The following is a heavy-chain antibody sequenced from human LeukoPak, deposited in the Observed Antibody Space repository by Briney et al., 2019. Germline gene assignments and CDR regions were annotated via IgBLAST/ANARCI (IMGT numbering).Heavy chain of an antibody. Sequence: ASVKVSCKASGYTFTGYYMHWLRQAPGQGLEWMGWINPNSGGTNYAQKFQGRVTMTRDTSISTAYMELSRLRSDDTAVYYCARDRRSGGSLDPWGQGTLVTVSS. CDR1: GYTFTGYY. V-gene: IGHV1-2*02. CDR3: ARDRRSGGSLDP. D-gene: IGHD6-25*01. J-gene: IGHJ5*02. CDR2: INPNSGGT.